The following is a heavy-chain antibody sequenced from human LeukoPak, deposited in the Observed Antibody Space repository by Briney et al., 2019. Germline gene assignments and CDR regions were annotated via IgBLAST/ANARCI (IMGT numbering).Heavy chain of an antibody. J-gene: IGHJ4*02. Sequence: ASLKVSCKASGYTFTSYGISWVRQAPGQGLEWMGWISGYNGNTNYAQKLQGRVTMTTDTSTNTAYMELRSLRSDDTAVYYCARDLKRGYSSGRYSWGTGSSNDYWGQGTLVTVSS. CDR3: ARDLKRGYSSGRYSWGTGSSNDY. D-gene: IGHD6-19*01. CDR1: GYTFTSYG. V-gene: IGHV1-18*01. CDR2: ISGYNGNT.